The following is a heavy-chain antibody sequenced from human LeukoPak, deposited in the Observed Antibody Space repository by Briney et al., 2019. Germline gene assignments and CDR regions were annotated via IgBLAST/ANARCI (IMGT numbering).Heavy chain of an antibody. CDR1: GFTLSSYE. D-gene: IGHD3-10*01. CDR2: ISSSGSTI. Sequence: AGGSLRLSCAASGFTLSSYEMNWVRQAPGKGLEWVSYISSSGSTIYHADSVKGRFTISRDNAKNSLYLQMNSLRAEDTAVYYCGNMVRGVVWGQGTTVTVSS. V-gene: IGHV3-48*03. CDR3: GNMVRGVV. J-gene: IGHJ6*02.